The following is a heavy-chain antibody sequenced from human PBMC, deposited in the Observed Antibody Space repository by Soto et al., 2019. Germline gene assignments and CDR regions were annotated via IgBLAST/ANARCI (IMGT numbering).Heavy chain of an antibody. V-gene: IGHV1-18*04. Sequence: ASVKVSCKASGYTFTSYGISWVRQAPGQGLEWMGWISAYNGNTNYAQKLQGRVTMTTDTSTSTAYMELRSLRSDDTAVYYCARVPNYYDSSGYYSDYWRQGTLVTVSS. CDR2: ISAYNGNT. J-gene: IGHJ4*02. CDR3: ARVPNYYDSSGYYSDY. D-gene: IGHD3-22*01. CDR1: GYTFTSYG.